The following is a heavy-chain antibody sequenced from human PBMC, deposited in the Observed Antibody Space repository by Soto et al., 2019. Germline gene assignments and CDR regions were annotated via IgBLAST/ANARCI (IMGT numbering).Heavy chain of an antibody. D-gene: IGHD2-15*01. J-gene: IGHJ4*02. CDR1: GGSFSGYY. CDR2: INHSGST. CDR3: ARDGNGGSLHPAKPFVY. Sequence: SETLSLTCAVYGGSFSGYYWSWIRQPPGKGLEWIGEINHSGSTNYNPSLKSRVTISVDTSKNQFSLKLSSVTAADTAVYYCARDGNGGSLHPAKPFVYRGQGTLVTVSS. V-gene: IGHV4-34*01.